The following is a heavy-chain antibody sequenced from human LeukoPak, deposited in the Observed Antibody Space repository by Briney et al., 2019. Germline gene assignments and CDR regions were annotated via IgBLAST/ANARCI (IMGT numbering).Heavy chain of an antibody. Sequence: PSETLSLTCAVYGGSFSGYHWSWIRQPPGKGLEWIGEINHSGSTNYNPSLKSRVTISVDTSKNQFSLKLSSVTAADTAVYYCARVAIVGATRFDYWGQGTLVTVSS. CDR1: GGSFSGYH. CDR3: ARVAIVGATRFDY. V-gene: IGHV4-34*01. D-gene: IGHD1-26*01. CDR2: INHSGST. J-gene: IGHJ4*02.